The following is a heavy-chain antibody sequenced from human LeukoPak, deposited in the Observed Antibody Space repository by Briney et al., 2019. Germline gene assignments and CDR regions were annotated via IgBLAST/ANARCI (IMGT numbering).Heavy chain of an antibody. CDR3: ARGYCSSTSCLDAFDI. CDR1: GGSISSYY. Sequence: SETLSLTCTVSGGSISSYYWSWIRQPPGKGLEWLGYIYYSGSTNYNPSLKSRVTISVDTSKNQYSLKLSSVTAADTAVYYCARGYCSSTSCLDAFDIWGQGTMVTVSS. CDR2: IYYSGST. V-gene: IGHV4-59*01. D-gene: IGHD2-2*01. J-gene: IGHJ3*02.